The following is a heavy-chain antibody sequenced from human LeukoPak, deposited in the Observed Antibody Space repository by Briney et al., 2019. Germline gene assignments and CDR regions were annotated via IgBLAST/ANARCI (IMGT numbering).Heavy chain of an antibody. CDR1: GGSFSGYY. CDR2: INHSGST. J-gene: IGHJ5*02. Sequence: SETLSLTCAVYGGSFSGYYWSWIRQPPGKGLEWIGEINHSGSTNYNPSLKSRVTISVDTSKNQFSLKLSSVTAADTAVYYCARGVRVDCSSTSCYFWRDNWFDPWGQGTLVTVSS. CDR3: ARGVRVDCSSTSCYFWRDNWFDP. V-gene: IGHV4-34*01. D-gene: IGHD2-2*01.